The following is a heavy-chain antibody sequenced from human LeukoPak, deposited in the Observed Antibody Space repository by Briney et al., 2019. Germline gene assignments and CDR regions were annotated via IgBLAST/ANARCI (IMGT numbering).Heavy chain of an antibody. V-gene: IGHV4-61*02. J-gene: IGHJ4*02. CDR3: ARDRRYCSGGSCYSYSDY. D-gene: IGHD2-15*01. CDR2: IYTSGST. Sequence: SETLSLTCTVSGGSISSGSYYWSWIRQPAGKGLEWIGRIYTSGSTNYNHSLKSRVTISVDTSKNQFSLKLSSVTAADTAVYYCARDRRYCSGGSCYSYSDYWGQGTLVTVSS. CDR1: GGSISSGSYY.